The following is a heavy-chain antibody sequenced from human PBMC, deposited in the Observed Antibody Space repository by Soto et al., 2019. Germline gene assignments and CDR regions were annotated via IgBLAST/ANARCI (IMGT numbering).Heavy chain of an antibody. V-gene: IGHV5-51*01. CDR3: ARRGSSVKRLDY. Sequence: GESLKISCQASGYNFTTNWIGWVRQMPGKGLEWMGIIYPGDSDTRYNPSFQGQVTISADKSFSTAFLQWSSLKASDTAMYYCARRGSSVKRLDYWGQGTLVTVSS. D-gene: IGHD3-16*01. J-gene: IGHJ4*02. CDR1: GYNFTTNW. CDR2: IYPGDSDT.